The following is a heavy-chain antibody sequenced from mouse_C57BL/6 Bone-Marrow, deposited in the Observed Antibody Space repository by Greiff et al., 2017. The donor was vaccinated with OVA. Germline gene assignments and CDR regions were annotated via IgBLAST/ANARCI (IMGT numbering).Heavy chain of an antibody. CDR3: AREAAQARTLYYAMDY. CDR2: IHPSDSDT. D-gene: IGHD3-2*02. V-gene: IGHV1-74*01. Sequence: QVQLQQPGAELVKPGASVKVSCKASGYTFTSYWMHWVKQRPGQGLEWIGRIHPSDSDTNYNQKFKGKATLTVDKSSSTAYMQLSNLTSEDSAVYYCAREAAQARTLYYAMDYWGQGTSVTVSS. J-gene: IGHJ4*01. CDR1: GYTFTSYW.